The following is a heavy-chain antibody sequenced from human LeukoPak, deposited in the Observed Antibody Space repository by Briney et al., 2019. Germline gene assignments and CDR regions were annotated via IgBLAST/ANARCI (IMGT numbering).Heavy chain of an antibody. J-gene: IGHJ5*02. CDR2: ISGSGGST. D-gene: IGHD3-22*01. CDR1: GFTVSSNY. V-gene: IGHV3-23*01. Sequence: PGGSLRLSCAASGFTVSSNYMSWVRQAPGKGLEWVSAISGSGGSTYYADSVKGRFTISRDNSKNTLYLQMNSLRAEDTAVYYCAKGPHYYDSSGYYSPWGQGTLVTVSS. CDR3: AKGPHYYDSSGYYSP.